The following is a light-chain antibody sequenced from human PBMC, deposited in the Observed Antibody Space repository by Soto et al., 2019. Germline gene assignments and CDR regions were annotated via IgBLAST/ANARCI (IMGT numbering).Light chain of an antibody. CDR1: QDMSNY. V-gene: IGKV1-33*01. CDR3: QQYDNLPPNT. CDR2: DAS. Sequence: DLQMTQTPSSLSASVGDRVTITCQASQDMSNYLNWYQQKPGKAPKLLIYDASNLETGVPSRFSGSGSGTDFTFTISSLQPEDIATYYCQQYDNLPPNTFGQGTRLEIK. J-gene: IGKJ5*01.